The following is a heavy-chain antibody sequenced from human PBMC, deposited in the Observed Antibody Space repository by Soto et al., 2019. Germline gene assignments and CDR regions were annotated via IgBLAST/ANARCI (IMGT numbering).Heavy chain of an antibody. CDR3: AREVGYYYGLYV. Sequence: EVQLVESGGGMIQPGGSLRLSCVASGFTVSSNYMSWVRQAPGKGLAWVSVIYTGGTTHYADSVKGRFTIARDNPKNTLYLQMNSLRDEDTAVYDCAREVGYYYGLYVWGQGTTVRVAS. CDR1: GFTVSSNY. V-gene: IGHV3-53*01. J-gene: IGHJ6*02. CDR2: IYTGGTT. D-gene: IGHD3-16*01.